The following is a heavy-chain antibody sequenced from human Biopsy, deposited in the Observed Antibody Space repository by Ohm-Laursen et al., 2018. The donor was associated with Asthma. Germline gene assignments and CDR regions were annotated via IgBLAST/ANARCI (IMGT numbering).Heavy chain of an antibody. CDR3: ARDTYGGNAAYYYGMDV. J-gene: IGHJ6*02. D-gene: IGHD4-23*01. CDR1: GGSISSGGYY. Sequence: TLSLTCTVSGGSISSGGYYWSWIRQHPGKGLEWIGYIYYSGSTSYNPSLKSRVTISVDTSKNQFSLKLSSVTAADTAVYYCARDTYGGNAAYYYGMDVWGQGTTVTVSS. V-gene: IGHV4-31*03. CDR2: IYYSGST.